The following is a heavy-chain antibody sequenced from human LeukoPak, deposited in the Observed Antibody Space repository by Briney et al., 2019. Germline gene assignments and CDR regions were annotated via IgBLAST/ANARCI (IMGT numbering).Heavy chain of an antibody. CDR1: GFTFSNYA. V-gene: IGHV3-21*01. CDR2: ISSSSSYI. CDR3: ASGDYLTVPDY. Sequence: PGGSLRLSCAASGFTFSNYAMSWVRQAPGKGLEWVSSISSSSSYIYYADSVKGRFTISRDNAKNSLYLQMNSLRAEDTAVYYCASGDYLTVPDYWGQGTLVTVSS. D-gene: IGHD4-17*01. J-gene: IGHJ4*02.